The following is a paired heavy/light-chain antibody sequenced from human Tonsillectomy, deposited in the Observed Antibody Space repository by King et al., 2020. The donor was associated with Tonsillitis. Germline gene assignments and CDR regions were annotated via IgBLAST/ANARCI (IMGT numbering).Light chain of an antibody. CDR1: SSNIGSNA. CDR3: AAWDDSLNGRV. Sequence: QSVLTQPPSASGTPGQRVTISCSGSSSNIGSNAVNWYQQLPGTAPKLLIYGNNQRPSGVPDRFSGSKSGTSASLAISGLQSEDEADYYCAAWDDSLNGRVFGGGTKLTVL. J-gene: IGLJ3*02. CDR2: GNN. V-gene: IGLV1-44*01.
Heavy chain of an antibody. J-gene: IGHJ4*02. D-gene: IGHD3-22*01. CDR2: IYSTGTT. CDR1: GGSISSGSYF. CDR3: AREEEYYYDSSGYSGQNFFDY. V-gene: IGHV4-61*02. Sequence: VQLQESGPGLVKPSQTLSLTCTVSGGSISSGSYFWSWIRQPAGKGLEWIGRIYSTGTTNYNPSLKSRVTMSVDTSKNQFSLKLSSVTAADTAVYYCAREEEYYYDSSGYSGQNFFDYWGQGTLVTVSS.